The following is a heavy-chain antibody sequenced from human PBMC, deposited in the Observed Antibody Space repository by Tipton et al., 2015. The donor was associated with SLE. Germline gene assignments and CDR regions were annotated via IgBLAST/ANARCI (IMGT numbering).Heavy chain of an antibody. CDR3: ARGGRVGATWYYYYYYMDV. V-gene: IGHV4-59*01. D-gene: IGHD1-26*01. CDR1: GGFISSYY. Sequence: TLSLTCTVSGGFISSYYWSWIRQPPGKGLEWIGYIYYSGSTNYNPSLKSRVTISVDTSKNQFSLKLSSVTAADTAVYYCARGGRVGATWYYYYYYMDVWGKGTTVTVSS. J-gene: IGHJ6*03. CDR2: IYYSGST.